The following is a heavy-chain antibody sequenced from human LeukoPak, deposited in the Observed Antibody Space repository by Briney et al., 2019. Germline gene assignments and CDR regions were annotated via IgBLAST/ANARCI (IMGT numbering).Heavy chain of an antibody. CDR2: IYHSGST. CDR1: GGSISSNSDY. V-gene: IGHV4-39*07. Sequence: PSETLSLTCTVSGGSISSNSDYWGWIRQPPGKGLEWIGTIYHSGSTYYKPSLKSRVTISVDTSKDQFSLKLSSVTAADTAIYYCARGEQLVPYYFDYWGQGTLVTVSS. CDR3: ARGEQLVPYYFDY. J-gene: IGHJ4*02. D-gene: IGHD6-6*01.